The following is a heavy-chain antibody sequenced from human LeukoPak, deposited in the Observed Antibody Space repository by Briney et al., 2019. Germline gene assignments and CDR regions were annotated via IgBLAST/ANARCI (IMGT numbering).Heavy chain of an antibody. D-gene: IGHD4-17*01. CDR1: GFTFSSYS. Sequence: GGSLRLSCAASGFTFSSYSMNWVRQAPGKGLEWVSSISSSSSYIYYADSVKGRFTISRDNAKNSLYLQMNSLRAEDTAVYYCARESRHGDYDYWGQGTLATVSS. J-gene: IGHJ4*02. CDR3: ARESRHGDYDY. CDR2: ISSSSSYI. V-gene: IGHV3-21*01.